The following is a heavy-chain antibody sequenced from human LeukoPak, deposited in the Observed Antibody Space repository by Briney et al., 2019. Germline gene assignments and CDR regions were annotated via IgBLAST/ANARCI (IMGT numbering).Heavy chain of an antibody. CDR1: GGSISSYY. J-gene: IGHJ4*02. Sequence: NPSETLSLTCTVSGGSISSYYWSWIRQPPGKGLEWIGYIYYSGSTNYNPSLKSRVTISVDTSKNQFSLKLSSVTAADTAVYYCARTMIAAAGNLFDYWGQGTLVTVSS. CDR3: ARTMIAAAGNLFDY. V-gene: IGHV4-59*01. D-gene: IGHD6-13*01. CDR2: IYYSGST.